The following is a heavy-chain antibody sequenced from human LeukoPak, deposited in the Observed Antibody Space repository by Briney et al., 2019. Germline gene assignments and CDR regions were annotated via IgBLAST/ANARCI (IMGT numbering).Heavy chain of an antibody. D-gene: IGHD3-3*01. V-gene: IGHV1-2*02. CDR2: INPNSGGT. Sequence: ASVKVSCKASGYTFTGYYMHWVRQAPGQGLEWMGWINPNSGGTNYAQKFQGRVTMTTDTSTSTAYMELRSLRSDDTAVYYCARDLRRYYDFWSGSDYWGQGTLVTVSS. CDR3: ARDLRRYYDFWSGSDY. CDR1: GYTFTGYY. J-gene: IGHJ4*02.